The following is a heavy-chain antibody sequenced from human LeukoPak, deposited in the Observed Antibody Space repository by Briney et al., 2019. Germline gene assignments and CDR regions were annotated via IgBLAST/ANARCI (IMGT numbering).Heavy chain of an antibody. J-gene: IGHJ4*02. D-gene: IGHD3-22*01. CDR3: AKDDGEPPNYYDSSGAHNDY. V-gene: IGHV3-11*06. CDR1: GFTFSDYY. CDR2: ISSSGTYT. Sequence: PGGSLRLSCAASGFTFSDYYMSWIRQAPGKGLEWVSHISSSGTYTNHADSVKGRFTISRDNSKNTLYLQMNSLRAEDTAVYYCAKDDGEPPNYYDSSGAHNDYWGQGTLVTVSS.